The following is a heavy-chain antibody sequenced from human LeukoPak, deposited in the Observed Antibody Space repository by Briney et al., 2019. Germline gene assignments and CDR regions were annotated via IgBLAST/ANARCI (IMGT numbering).Heavy chain of an antibody. J-gene: IGHJ2*01. Sequence: ASGKVSCRASGYTFTSYGISGVRQSPGQGLEWMGWIIAYNGNTNYAQNLQGRVTMTTNTSTSTASMDRESLRPGDPSWYYCAREGYYYDSSGYYRSDWYFDLWGPGTLVTVSS. D-gene: IGHD3-22*01. CDR1: GYTFTSYG. CDR3: AREGYYYDSSGYYRSDWYFDL. CDR2: IIAYNGNT. V-gene: IGHV1-18*01.